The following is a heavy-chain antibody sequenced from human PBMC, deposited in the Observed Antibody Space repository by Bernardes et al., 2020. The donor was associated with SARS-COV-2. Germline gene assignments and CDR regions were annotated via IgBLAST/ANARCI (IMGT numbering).Heavy chain of an antibody. D-gene: IGHD5-18*01. Sequence: GGSLRLSCAASGFTFSSYAMHWVRQAPGKGLEWVAVISYDGSNKYYADSVKGRFTISRDNSKNTLYLQMNSLRAEDTAVYYCARDSYRIQLWFNYYYGMDVWGQGTTVTVSS. J-gene: IGHJ6*02. CDR3: ARDSYRIQLWFNYYYGMDV. CDR1: GFTFSSYA. V-gene: IGHV3-30*01. CDR2: ISYDGSNK.